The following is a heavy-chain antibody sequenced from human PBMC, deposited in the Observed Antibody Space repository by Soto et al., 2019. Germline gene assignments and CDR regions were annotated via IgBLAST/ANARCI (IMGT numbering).Heavy chain of an antibody. CDR1: GGSISNYY. Sequence: SETLSLTCTVSGGSISNYYWSWIRQPPGKGLEWVGNIYYSGSTNYNPSLKSRVTISVDTSKNQFSLKLTSVIAADTAFYYCARGSGSFLYWGQGALVTVSS. CDR3: ARGSGSFLY. J-gene: IGHJ4*02. V-gene: IGHV4-59*01. CDR2: IYYSGST. D-gene: IGHD1-26*01.